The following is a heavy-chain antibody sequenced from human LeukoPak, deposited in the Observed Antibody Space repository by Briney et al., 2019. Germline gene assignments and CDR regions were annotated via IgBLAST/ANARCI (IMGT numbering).Heavy chain of an antibody. CDR3: ARGINAYDLFFDN. D-gene: IGHD3-3*01. Sequence: ASVKVSCKASGYIFANHHVHWVRQAPGQGFEWMGMLNSGGGSAKYAQQFQGRIAVTRDTSTSTVYMELSSLRSDDTAVYYCARGINAYDLFFDNWGQGTLVTVSS. CDR2: LNSGGGSA. J-gene: IGHJ4*02. V-gene: IGHV1-46*01. CDR1: GYIFANHH.